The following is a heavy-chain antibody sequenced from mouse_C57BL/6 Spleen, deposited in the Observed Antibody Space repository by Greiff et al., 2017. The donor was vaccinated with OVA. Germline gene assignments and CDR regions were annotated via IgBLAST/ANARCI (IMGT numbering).Heavy chain of an antibody. J-gene: IGHJ4*01. V-gene: IGHV1-81*01. Sequence: VQLQQSGAELARPGASVKLSCKASGYTFTSYGISWVKQRTGQGLEWIGEIYPRSGNTYYNEKFKGKATLTADKSSSTAYMELRSLASEDAAVYFCARSGGTYAMDYWGQGTSVTVSS. CDR1: GYTFTSYG. D-gene: IGHD4-1*01. CDR3: ARSGGTYAMDY. CDR2: IYPRSGNT.